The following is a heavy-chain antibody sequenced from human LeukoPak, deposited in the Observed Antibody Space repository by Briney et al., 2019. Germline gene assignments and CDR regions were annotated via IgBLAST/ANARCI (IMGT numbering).Heavy chain of an antibody. Sequence: SETLSLTCAVYGGSFSGYYWSWIRQPPGKGLEWIGEINHSGSTNYNPSLKSRVTISVDTSKNQFSLKLSSVTAADTAVYYCARDLAAAGGMDVWGQGTTVTVFS. CDR3: ARDLAAAGGMDV. CDR1: GGSFSGYY. J-gene: IGHJ6*02. V-gene: IGHV4-34*01. D-gene: IGHD6-13*01. CDR2: INHSGST.